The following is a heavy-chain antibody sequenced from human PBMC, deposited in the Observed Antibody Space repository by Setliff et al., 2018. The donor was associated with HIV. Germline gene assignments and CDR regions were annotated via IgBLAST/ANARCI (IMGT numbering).Heavy chain of an antibody. CDR1: GYTFSDYG. V-gene: IGHV1-18*01. CDR3: ARTPRIMVTLKGEYYYYYMDV. Sequence: GASVKVSCKTSGYTFSDYGITWVRQAPGQGLEWMGWISVYNGNTNYAQKFQGRLSMSTASSTSTANMFLRSLRYDDTAVYYCARTPRIMVTLKGEYYYYYMDVWGKGTTFTVS. D-gene: IGHD2-8*01. J-gene: IGHJ6*03. CDR2: ISVYNGNT.